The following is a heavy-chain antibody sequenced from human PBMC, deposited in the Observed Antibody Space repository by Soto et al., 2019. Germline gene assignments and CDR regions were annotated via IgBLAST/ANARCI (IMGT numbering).Heavy chain of an antibody. CDR2: VYDLDGT. CDR3: AKGPAAPAHYFDSSASDLWNWFDP. V-gene: IGHV3-53*01. CDR1: GLTVSGKKY. J-gene: IGHJ5*02. D-gene: IGHD3-22*01. Sequence: GGSLRLSCVASGLTVSGKKYMAWVRQAPGKGPEWVSGVYDLDGTYYADFAKGRFILSRDNSKNTLHLQMNSLRVEDTAVYYCAKGPAAPAHYFDSSASDLWNWFDPWGQGTLVTVPQ.